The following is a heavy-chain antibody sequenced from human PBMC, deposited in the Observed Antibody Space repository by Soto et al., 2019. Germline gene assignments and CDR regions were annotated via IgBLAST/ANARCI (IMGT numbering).Heavy chain of an antibody. CDR2: ISGSGGST. V-gene: IGHV3-23*01. Sequence: PGGSLRLSCAASGFTFSTYAMSWVRQAPGKGLEWVSGISGSGGSTYYADSVKGRFTISRDNSKNTLYLQMNSLRAEDTAVYYCAKDTLSYFDSSGYYYWNYWGQGTLVTVSS. CDR3: AKDTLSYFDSSGYYYWNY. D-gene: IGHD3-22*01. J-gene: IGHJ4*02. CDR1: GFTFSTYA.